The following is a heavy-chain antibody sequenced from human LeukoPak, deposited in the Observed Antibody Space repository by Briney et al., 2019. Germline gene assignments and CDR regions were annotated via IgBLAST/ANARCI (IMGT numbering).Heavy chain of an antibody. J-gene: IGHJ4*02. CDR2: IRYDGSNK. CDR1: GFTFTGHS. Sequence: GGSLRLSCVASGFTFTGHSMHWVRQAPGKGLEWVAFIRYDGSNKYYADSVKGRFTISRDNSKNTLYLQMNSLRAEDTAVYYCAKDVSYYFDYWGQGTLVTVSS. V-gene: IGHV3-30*02. D-gene: IGHD3-16*02. CDR3: AKDVSYYFDY.